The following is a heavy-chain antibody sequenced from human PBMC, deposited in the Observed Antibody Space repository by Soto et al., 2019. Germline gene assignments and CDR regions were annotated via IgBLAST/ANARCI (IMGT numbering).Heavy chain of an antibody. V-gene: IGHV4-31*03. D-gene: IGHD2-2*01. Sequence: QVQLQESGPGLVKPSQTLSLTCTVSGGSNIRDGYYWSWIRHHPGKGLEWIAYISYRGSSYSNPSLKSRVTISADTSKNQFSLRLTSVTAADTAVYFCARATPAGSADFWGQGTLVTVSS. J-gene: IGHJ4*02. CDR1: GGSNIRDGYY. CDR2: ISYRGSS. CDR3: ARATPAGSADF.